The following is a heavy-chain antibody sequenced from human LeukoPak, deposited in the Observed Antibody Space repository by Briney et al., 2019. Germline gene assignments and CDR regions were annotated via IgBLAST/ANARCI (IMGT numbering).Heavy chain of an antibody. V-gene: IGHV4-34*01. CDR2: INHSGST. CDR1: GGSFSGYY. J-gene: IGHJ4*02. CDR3: ARGIMVRGVRYFDY. D-gene: IGHD3-10*01. Sequence: PSETLSLTCAVYGGSFSGYYWSWIRQPPGKGLEWIGEINHSGSTNYNPSLKSRVTISVDTSKNQFSLKLSSVTAADTAVYYCARGIMVRGVRYFDYWGQGTLVTVSS.